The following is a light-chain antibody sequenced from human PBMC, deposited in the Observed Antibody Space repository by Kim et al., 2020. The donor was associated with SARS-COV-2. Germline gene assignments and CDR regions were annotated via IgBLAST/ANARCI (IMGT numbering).Light chain of an antibody. Sequence: PGERARGACSARQSINIDVCWYKQNHGRAPRPLIHDESKRVSGVPARFSGSGSGIDFALTINGLEHEDFAVYYCQQHATWPPALTFGGGTKVDIK. J-gene: IGKJ4*01. V-gene: IGKV3-11*01. CDR3: QQHATWPPALT. CDR1: QSINID. CDR2: DES.